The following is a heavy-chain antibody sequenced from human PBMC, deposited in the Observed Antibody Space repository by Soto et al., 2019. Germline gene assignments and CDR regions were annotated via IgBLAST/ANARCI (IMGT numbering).Heavy chain of an antibody. D-gene: IGHD3-9*01. CDR1: GFTVTSNF. CDR3: GRDSYYDILVGEGRDAFDM. V-gene: IGHV3-66*01. CDR2: IYSGGST. Sequence: EVQLVESGGGLVQPGGSLRLSCAASGFTVTSNFMSWVRQAPGKGLEWVSVIYSGGSTYYADSVKGRFTISRDNSKNTLYLQMNSLRAEDTAVYYCGRDSYYDILVGEGRDAFDMWGQGTRVTVSS. J-gene: IGHJ3*02.